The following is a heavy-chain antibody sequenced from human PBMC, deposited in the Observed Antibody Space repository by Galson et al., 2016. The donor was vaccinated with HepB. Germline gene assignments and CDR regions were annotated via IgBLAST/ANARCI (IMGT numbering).Heavy chain of an antibody. J-gene: IGHJ4*02. CDR2: ITGYNGNT. V-gene: IGHV1-18*01. CDR1: GYTFTSYA. Sequence: SVKVSCKASGYTFTSYAMSWVRQAPGQGLEWMGRITGYNGNTNYAPKFQGRVTMTTDTSTNTAFMELTSLRSDDTAVYYCARGGEQWLFLDYWGQGTRVTVSS. D-gene: IGHD6-19*01. CDR3: ARGGEQWLFLDY.